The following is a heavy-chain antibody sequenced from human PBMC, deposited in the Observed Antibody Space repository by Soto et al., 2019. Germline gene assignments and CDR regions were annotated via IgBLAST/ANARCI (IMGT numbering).Heavy chain of an antibody. CDR3: ARGDATKIVVTTYYAMDV. V-gene: IGHV1-69*12. CDR2: IIPVFGTP. Sequence: QVQLVQSGAEVKKSGSSVKVSCKASGGSLSSYGISWVRQAPGQGLEWMGAIIPVFGTPNYAQKFQDRVTITADESTTTVYMEVRSLTSEDTAVYYCARGDATKIVVTTYYAMDVWGQGTTVTVSS. D-gene: IGHD3-22*01. J-gene: IGHJ6*02. CDR1: GGSLSSYG.